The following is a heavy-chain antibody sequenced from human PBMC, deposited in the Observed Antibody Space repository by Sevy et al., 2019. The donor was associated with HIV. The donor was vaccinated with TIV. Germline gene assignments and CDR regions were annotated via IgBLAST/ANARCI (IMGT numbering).Heavy chain of an antibody. D-gene: IGHD6-19*01. J-gene: IGHJ6*02. CDR1: GFTFSSYG. Sequence: GGSLRLSCAASGFTFSSYGMHWVRQAPGKGPEWVAVISYDGSNKYYADSVKGRFTISRDNSKNTLYLQMNSLRAEDTAVYYCAKDRSLGWNYHGMDVWGQGTTVTVSS. V-gene: IGHV3-30*18. CDR2: ISYDGSNK. CDR3: AKDRSLGWNYHGMDV.